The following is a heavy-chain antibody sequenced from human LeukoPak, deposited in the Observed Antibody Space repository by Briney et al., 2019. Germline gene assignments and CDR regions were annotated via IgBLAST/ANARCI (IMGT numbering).Heavy chain of an antibody. Sequence: ASVKVSCKASGYTFTGYYMHWVRQAPGQGLEWMGRINPNSGGTDYAQKFQGRVTMTRDTSISTAYMELSRLRSDDTAVYYCATDAYYYDSSAYSTSVHYFDCWGQGTLVTVSS. D-gene: IGHD3-22*01. CDR2: INPNSGGT. CDR3: ATDAYYYDSSAYSTSVHYFDC. J-gene: IGHJ4*02. V-gene: IGHV1-2*06. CDR1: GYTFTGYY.